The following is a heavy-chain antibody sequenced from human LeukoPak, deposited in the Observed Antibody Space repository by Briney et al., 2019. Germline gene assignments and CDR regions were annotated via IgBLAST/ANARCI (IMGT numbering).Heavy chain of an antibody. CDR3: VRHDFWSGFKGGDY. CDR1: GFTFDNYG. D-gene: IGHD3-3*01. Sequence: GGSLRLSCAASGFTFDNYGMSWVRQVPAKGLEWVSSINANGGSIAYADSVRGRFTISRDNAKNSLYLQMNSLRAEDTAFYYCVRHDFWSGFKGGDYWGQGTLVTVSS. V-gene: IGHV3-20*04. J-gene: IGHJ4*02. CDR2: INANGGSI.